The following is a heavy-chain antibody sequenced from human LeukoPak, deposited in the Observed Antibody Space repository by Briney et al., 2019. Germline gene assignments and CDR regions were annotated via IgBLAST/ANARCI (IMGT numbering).Heavy chain of an antibody. V-gene: IGHV3-23*01. J-gene: IGHJ4*02. CDR3: AKQFGSPVDY. CDR1: GFTFSSYG. Sequence: PGRSLRLSCAASGFTFSSYGMHWVRQAPGKGLEWVSAISGSGGSTYYADSVKGRFTISRDNSKNTLYLQMNSLRAEDTAVYYCAKQFGSPVDYWGQGTLVTVSS. D-gene: IGHD3-3*01. CDR2: ISGSGGST.